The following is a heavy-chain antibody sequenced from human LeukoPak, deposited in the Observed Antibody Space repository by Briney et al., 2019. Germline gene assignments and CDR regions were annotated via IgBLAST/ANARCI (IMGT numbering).Heavy chain of an antibody. D-gene: IGHD3-3*01. CDR2: INHSGST. V-gene: IGHV4-34*01. CDR1: GGSFSGYY. Sequence: SETLSLTCAVYGGSFSGYYWSWIRQPPGKGLEWIGEINHSGSTNYNPSLKSRVTISVDTSKNQFSLKLSSVTAADTAVYYCARRYYDFLSGSPITFDIWGQGTMVTVSS. J-gene: IGHJ3*02. CDR3: ARRYYDFLSGSPITFDI.